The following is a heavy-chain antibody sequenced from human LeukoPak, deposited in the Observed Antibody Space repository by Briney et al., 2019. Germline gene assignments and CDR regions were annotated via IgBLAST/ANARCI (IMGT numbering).Heavy chain of an antibody. D-gene: IGHD3-10*01. J-gene: IGHJ4*02. CDR1: GFTFGDYA. CDR2: IRSKAYGGTT. CDR3: TRDPKYYYGSGRETNYFDY. V-gene: IGHV3-49*04. Sequence: HPGGSLRLSCTASGFTFGDYAMSWVRQAPGKGLEWVGFIRSKAYGGTTEYAASVKGRFTISRDDSKSIAYLQMNSLKTEDTAVYYCTRDPKYYYGSGRETNYFDYWGQGTLVTVSS.